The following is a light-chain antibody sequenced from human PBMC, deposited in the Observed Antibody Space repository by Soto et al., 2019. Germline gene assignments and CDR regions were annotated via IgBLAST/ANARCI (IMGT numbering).Light chain of an antibody. CDR3: QQYGSSPYT. V-gene: IGKV3-20*01. CDR1: QSVTSGY. J-gene: IGKJ2*01. CDR2: GES. Sequence: EIVLTQSPGTLSLSPGERATLSCRASQSVTSGYLAWFQQKPGQSPRLLIYGESNRATGIRDRFSGSGSGTDFTLTISRLEPEDFAVYYCQQYGSSPYTFGQGTKLEIK.